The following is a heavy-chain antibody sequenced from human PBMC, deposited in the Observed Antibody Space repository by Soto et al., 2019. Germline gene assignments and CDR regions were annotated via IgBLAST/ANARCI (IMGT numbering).Heavy chain of an antibody. CDR3: ARGYCSISSCSNWLDP. V-gene: IGHV4-30-2*01. D-gene: IGHD2-2*01. CDR2: IYHSGIT. J-gene: IGHJ5*02. Sequence: QLQLQESGSGLVKPSQTLSLTCAVSGGSISSGYSWSWIRQPPGKGLEWIGYIYHSGITYYNPSRKSRVTISVDRSKNQFSLKLSSVTAADTAVYYCARGYCSISSCSNWLDPWGQGTLVTVSS. CDR1: GGSISSGYS.